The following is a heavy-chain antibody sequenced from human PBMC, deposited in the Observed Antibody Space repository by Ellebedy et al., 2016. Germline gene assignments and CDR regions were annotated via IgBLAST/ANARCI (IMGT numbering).Heavy chain of an antibody. CDR3: ARITYSSPTYYYYYGMDV. CDR2: IYYSGST. V-gene: IGHV4-61*01. J-gene: IGHJ6*02. D-gene: IGHD6-19*01. CDR1: GGSVSSGSYY. Sequence: SETLSLXCTVSGGSVSSGSYYWSWIRQPPGKGLEWIGYIYYSGSTNYNPSLKSRVTISVDTSKNQFSLKLSSVTAADTAVYYCARITYSSPTYYYYYGMDVWGQGTTVTVSS.